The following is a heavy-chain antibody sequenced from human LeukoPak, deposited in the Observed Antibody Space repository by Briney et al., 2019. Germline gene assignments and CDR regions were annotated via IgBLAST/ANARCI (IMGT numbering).Heavy chain of an antibody. J-gene: IGHJ5*02. V-gene: IGHV5-51*01. CDR1: GYSFTSYW. D-gene: IGHD2-8*01. CDR3: ARYCTKGVCLFDR. Sequence: GESLKISCKGSGYSFTSYWIGWVRQMPGKGLEWMGIIYPGDSDTRYSPSFQGQVTISADKSISTAYLQWSSLKASDTAMYSTARYCTKGVCLFDRWGQGTLVTVSS. CDR2: IYPGDSDT.